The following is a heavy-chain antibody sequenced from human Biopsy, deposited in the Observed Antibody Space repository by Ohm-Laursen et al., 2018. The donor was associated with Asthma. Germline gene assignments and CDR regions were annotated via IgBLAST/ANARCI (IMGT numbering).Heavy chain of an antibody. Sequence: SLRLSCTASGFTVSRDHMFWVRQAPGKGLEWVSVIYSGGTSDTADSVRGRFTISRDFYKNTLYLQMDSLRAEDTAVYYFARGDSSGWSHYYFDYWGQGTLVTVSS. CDR1: GFTVSRDH. CDR3: ARGDSSGWSHYYFDY. CDR2: IYSGGTS. J-gene: IGHJ4*02. V-gene: IGHV3-53*01. D-gene: IGHD6-19*01.